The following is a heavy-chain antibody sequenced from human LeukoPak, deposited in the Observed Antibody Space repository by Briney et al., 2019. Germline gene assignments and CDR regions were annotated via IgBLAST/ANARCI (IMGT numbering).Heavy chain of an antibody. J-gene: IGHJ6*03. D-gene: IGHD6-6*01. V-gene: IGHV3-53*01. Sequence: GGSLRLSCAASGFTVSSNYMSWVRQAPGKGLEWVSVIYSGGSTYYADSVKGRFTISRDNSKNTLYLQMNSLRAEDTAVYYCARDLTERARPYYYYMDVWGKGTTVTISS. CDR1: GFTVSSNY. CDR3: ARDLTERARPYYYYMDV. CDR2: IYSGGST.